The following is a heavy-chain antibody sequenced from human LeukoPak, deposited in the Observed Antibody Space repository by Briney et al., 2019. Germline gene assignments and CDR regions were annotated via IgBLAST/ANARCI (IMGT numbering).Heavy chain of an antibody. J-gene: IGHJ6*02. CDR2: ISSSSSYI. D-gene: IGHD3-9*01. CDR1: GFTFSSYS. V-gene: IGHV3-21*01. CDR3: ARDFDYDILTGYPYGMDV. Sequence: GGSLRLSCAASGFTFSSYSMNWVRQAPGKGLEWGSSISSSSSYIYYADSVKGRFTISRDNAKNSLYLQMNSLRAEDTAVYYCARDFDYDILTGYPYGMDVWGQGTTVTVSS.